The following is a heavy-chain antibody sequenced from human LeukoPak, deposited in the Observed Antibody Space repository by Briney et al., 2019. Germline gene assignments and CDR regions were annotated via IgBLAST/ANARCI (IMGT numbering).Heavy chain of an antibody. CDR3: ARGGAIWFAGY. Sequence: TSETLSLTCTVSGGSISSGDYYWSWIRQPPGKGLEWIGYIYYSGSTYYNPSLKSRVTISVDTSKNQFSLKLSSVTAADTAAYYCARGGAIWFAGYWGQGTLVTVSS. V-gene: IGHV4-30-4*01. CDR1: GGSISSGDYY. J-gene: IGHJ4*02. D-gene: IGHD3-10*01. CDR2: IYYSGST.